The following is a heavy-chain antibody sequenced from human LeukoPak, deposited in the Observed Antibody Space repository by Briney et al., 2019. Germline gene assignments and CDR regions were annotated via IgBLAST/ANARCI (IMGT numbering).Heavy chain of an antibody. J-gene: IGHJ4*02. CDR3: ARDQVAAPGQFDY. CDR2: IYTSGST. CDR1: GGSFSGYY. D-gene: IGHD6-13*01. V-gene: IGHV4-4*07. Sequence: SETLSLTCAVYGGSFSGYYWSWIRQPAGKGLEWIGRIYTSGSTNYNPSLKSRVTMSVDTSKNQFSLKLSSVTAADTAVYYCARDQVAAPGQFDYWGQGTLVTVSS.